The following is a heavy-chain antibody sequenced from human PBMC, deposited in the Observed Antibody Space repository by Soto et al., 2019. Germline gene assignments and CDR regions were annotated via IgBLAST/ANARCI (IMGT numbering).Heavy chain of an antibody. CDR3: ATSMIVAGNWFDP. Sequence: QVQLVQSGAEVKKPGSSVKVSCKASGGTFSSYTISWVRQAPGQGLEWMGRIIPILGIANYAQKFQGRVTITADKSTSTAYMELSSLRSEDTAVDYGATSMIVAGNWFDPWGQGTLVTVSS. J-gene: IGHJ5*02. CDR2: IIPILGIA. V-gene: IGHV1-69*02. CDR1: GGTFSSYT. D-gene: IGHD3-22*01.